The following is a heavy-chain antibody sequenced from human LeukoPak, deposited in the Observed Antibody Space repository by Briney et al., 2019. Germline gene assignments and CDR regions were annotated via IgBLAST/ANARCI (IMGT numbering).Heavy chain of an antibody. V-gene: IGHV3-11*01. Sequence: PGGSLRLSCAASGFTFSDYYMSWIRQAPGKGLEWVSYISSSGSTIYYANSVKGRFTISRDNAKNSLCLQMNSLRAEDTAVYYCARDWCLGSHNYYYYGMDVWGQGTTVTVSS. CDR1: GFTFSDYY. J-gene: IGHJ6*02. CDR2: ISSSGSTI. CDR3: ARDWCLGSHNYYYYGMDV. D-gene: IGHD4/OR15-4a*01.